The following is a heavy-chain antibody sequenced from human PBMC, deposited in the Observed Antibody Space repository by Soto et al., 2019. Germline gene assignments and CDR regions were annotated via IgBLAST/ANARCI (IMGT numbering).Heavy chain of an antibody. D-gene: IGHD6-13*01. CDR2: INPSGGST. V-gene: IGHV1-46*01. Sequence: ASVKVSCKASGYTFTSYYMHWVRQAPGQGLERMGIINPSGGSTSYAQKFQGRVTMTRDTSTSTVYMELSSLRSEDTAVYYCAREYSSSWYGTGRYYYGMDVWGQGTTVTVSS. J-gene: IGHJ6*01. CDR1: GYTFTSYY. CDR3: AREYSSSWYGTGRYYYGMDV.